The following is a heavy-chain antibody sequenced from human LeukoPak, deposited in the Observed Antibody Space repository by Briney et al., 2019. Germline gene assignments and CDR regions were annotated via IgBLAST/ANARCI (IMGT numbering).Heavy chain of an antibody. D-gene: IGHD3-10*01. CDR1: GYTFTSYG. J-gene: IGHJ6*02. V-gene: IGHV1-18*01. CDR3: ASEPRGSGSYHVYYYYYGMDV. Sequence: ASVKVSCKASGYTFTSYGISWVRQAPGQGLEWMGWISAYNGNTNYAQKLQGRVTMTTDTSTSTAYMELSSLRSEDTAVYYCASEPRGSGSYHVYYYYYGMDVWGQGTTVTVSS. CDR2: ISAYNGNT.